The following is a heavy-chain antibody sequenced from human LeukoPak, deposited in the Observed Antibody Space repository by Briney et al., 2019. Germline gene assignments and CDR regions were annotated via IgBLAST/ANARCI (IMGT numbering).Heavy chain of an antibody. CDR3: ARQQNGARYDSSGLSRSAFDI. CDR1: GYSFTSYW. J-gene: IGHJ3*02. Sequence: GESLKISCKGSGYSFTSYWIGWVRQMPGKGLEWMGIIYPGDSGTRYSPSFQGQVTISADKSISTAYLQWSSLKASDTAMYYCARQQNGARYDSSGLSRSAFDIWGQGTMVTVSS. V-gene: IGHV5-51*01. D-gene: IGHD3-22*01. CDR2: IYPGDSGT.